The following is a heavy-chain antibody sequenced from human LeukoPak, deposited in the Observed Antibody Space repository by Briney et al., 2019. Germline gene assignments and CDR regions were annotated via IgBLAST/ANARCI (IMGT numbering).Heavy chain of an antibody. CDR1: GGSINIGGYS. CDR3: ARAGVVATTAIDY. CDR2: IFPTGST. Sequence: SQTLSLTCAVPGGSINIGGYSWYWIRQPPGKGLEWIGFIFPTGSTFYNPSLQSRVTMSVDRSKYHFSLKLNSVTAADTAVYYCARAGVVATTAIDYWGQGTLVTVSS. V-gene: IGHV4-30-2*01. D-gene: IGHD2-15*01. J-gene: IGHJ4*02.